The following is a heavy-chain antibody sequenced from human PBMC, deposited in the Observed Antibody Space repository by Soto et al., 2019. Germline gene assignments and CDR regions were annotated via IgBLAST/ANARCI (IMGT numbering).Heavy chain of an antibody. CDR1: GYTFTGYY. CDR2: INPNSGGT. V-gene: IGHV1-2*04. J-gene: IGHJ4*02. CDR3: ARGGGVVAATLSTTFDN. Sequence: QVQLVQSGAEVKKPGASVKVSCKASGYTFTGYYMHWVRQAPGQGLEWMGWINPNSGGTNYAQKFQGWVTMTRDTSISKAYMELSRLRSDDTAVYYCARGGGVVAATLSTTFDNWGQGTLVTVSS. D-gene: IGHD2-15*01.